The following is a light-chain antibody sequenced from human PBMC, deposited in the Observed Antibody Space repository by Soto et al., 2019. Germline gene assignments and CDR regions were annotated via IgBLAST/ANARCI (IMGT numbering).Light chain of an antibody. Sequence: DIVMTQSPDSLAVSLGERATINCKSSQSVLYSSNNKNYLAWYQQKPGQPPKLLIYWASTRESGVPDRFSGSGAGNDLTLTISSRQAEDVAVYYWQQYYSTPLTFGGGTRVEIK. J-gene: IGKJ4*01. CDR2: WAS. CDR1: QSVLYSSNNKNY. CDR3: QQYYSTPLT. V-gene: IGKV4-1*01.